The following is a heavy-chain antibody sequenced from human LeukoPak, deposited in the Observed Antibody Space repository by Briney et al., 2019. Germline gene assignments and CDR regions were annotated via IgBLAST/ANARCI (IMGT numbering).Heavy chain of an antibody. CDR3: TSTYYDYVWGSYRYLFDH. J-gene: IGHJ4*02. Sequence: GGSLRLSCAASGFIFSDHYMDWVRQAPGRGLEWVGRTKNKAQGYTTEYAASVKGRFTISRDDSKNTAYLQMNSLKTEDTAVYYCTSTYYDYVWGSYRYLFDHWGQGTLVTVSS. D-gene: IGHD3-16*02. V-gene: IGHV3-72*01. CDR1: GFIFSDHY. CDR2: TKNKAQGYTT.